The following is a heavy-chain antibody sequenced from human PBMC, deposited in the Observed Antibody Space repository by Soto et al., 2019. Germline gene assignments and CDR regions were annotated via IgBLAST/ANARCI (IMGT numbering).Heavy chain of an antibody. CDR1: GFTFSSYS. CDR3: ARGDIVVVYGMDV. Sequence: EVQLVESGGGLVQPGGSLRLSCAASGFTFSSYSMNWVRQAPGKGLEWVSYISSSSSTIYYADSVKGRFTISRDNAKNSLYLQRNSLRDEDTAVYYCARGDIVVVYGMDVWGQGTTVTVSS. D-gene: IGHD2-2*01. V-gene: IGHV3-48*02. CDR2: ISSSSSTI. J-gene: IGHJ6*02.